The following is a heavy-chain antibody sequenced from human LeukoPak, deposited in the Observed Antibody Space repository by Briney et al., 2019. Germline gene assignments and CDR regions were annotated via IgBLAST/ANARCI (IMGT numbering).Heavy chain of an antibody. D-gene: IGHD1-1*01. J-gene: IGHJ4*02. Sequence: PGGSLRLSCAASGFTVSSNYMSGVRQAPGKGLEWVSVIYNTGSTNYADSVKGRFTISRDNSKNTLYLQMNSLRAEDTAVYYCARDSNFIVDWGQGTLVTVSS. CDR2: IYNTGST. CDR3: ARDSNFIVD. V-gene: IGHV3-53*01. CDR1: GFTVSSNY.